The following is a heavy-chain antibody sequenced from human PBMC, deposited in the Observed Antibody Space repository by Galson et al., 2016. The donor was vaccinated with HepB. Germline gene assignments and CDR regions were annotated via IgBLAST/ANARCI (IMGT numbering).Heavy chain of an antibody. CDR2: IVHSGTP. Sequence: LSLTCAVSGGSISSNDWWNWVRQPTGKGLEWIGEIVHSGTPMYNPSLKSRVTISMGKSNNQFSLKLTSVTAADTAVYYCARDKLRTLGGTPYWSFDLWGRGTQVTVSS. CDR3: ARDKLRTLGGTPYWSFDL. J-gene: IGHJ2*01. V-gene: IGHV4-4*02. CDR1: GGSISSNDW. D-gene: IGHD7-27*01.